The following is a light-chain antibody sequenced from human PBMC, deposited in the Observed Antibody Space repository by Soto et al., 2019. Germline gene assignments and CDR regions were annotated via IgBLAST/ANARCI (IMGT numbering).Light chain of an antibody. CDR3: QQRSNWPPIT. CDR1: QSVSSY. J-gene: IGKJ5*01. Sequence: EIVLTQSPATLSLSPGKRATLSCRASQSVSSYLAWYQQKPGQAPRLLIYDASNRATGSPARFSGGGSGTDFTLTISSLEPEDFGVYYCQQRSNWPPITFGQGTRLEIK. CDR2: DAS. V-gene: IGKV3-11*01.